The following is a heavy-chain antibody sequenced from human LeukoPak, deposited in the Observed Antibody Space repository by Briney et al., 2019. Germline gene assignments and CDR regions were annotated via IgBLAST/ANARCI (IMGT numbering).Heavy chain of an antibody. V-gene: IGHV1-18*01. CDR1: GYTFTSYG. Sequence: ASVKVSCKASGYTFTSYGISWVRQAPGQGLEWMGWISAYNGNTNYAQKLQGRVTMTTDTSTSTAYMELRSLRSDDTAVYYCARVISGEAAAPGLPSFGYYYYMDVWGKGTTVTVSS. CDR3: ARVISGEAAAPGLPSFGYYYYMDV. J-gene: IGHJ6*03. CDR2: ISAYNGNT. D-gene: IGHD6-13*01.